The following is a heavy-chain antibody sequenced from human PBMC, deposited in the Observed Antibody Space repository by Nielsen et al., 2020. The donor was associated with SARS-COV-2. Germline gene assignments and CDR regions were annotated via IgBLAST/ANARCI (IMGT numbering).Heavy chain of an antibody. CDR3: ARGFLESVGATDFDY. J-gene: IGHJ4*02. CDR1: GYTFTSYD. CDR2: MNPNSGNT. Sequence: ASVKVSCKSSGYTFTSYDINWVRRATGQGLEWMGWMNPNSGNTGYAQKFQGRVTMTRNTSISTAYMELSSLRSEDTAVYYCARGFLESVGATDFDYWGQGTLVTVSS. V-gene: IGHV1-8*01. D-gene: IGHD1-26*01.